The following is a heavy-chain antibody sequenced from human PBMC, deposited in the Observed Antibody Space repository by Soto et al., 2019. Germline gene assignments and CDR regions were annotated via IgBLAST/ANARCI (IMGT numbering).Heavy chain of an antibody. CDR3: AKARLRLGIDY. CDR2: ISANGGST. V-gene: IGHV3-23*01. J-gene: IGHJ4*02. Sequence: EVQLFESGGGLGQPGGSLRLSCAASGFTFTNYAMTWVRQAPGEGLEWVSTISANGGSTYYADSVKGRFTISRDNSKNTLYLQVNRLRAEDTAVYYCAKARLRLGIDYWGQGTLVTVST. D-gene: IGHD7-27*01. CDR1: GFTFTNYA.